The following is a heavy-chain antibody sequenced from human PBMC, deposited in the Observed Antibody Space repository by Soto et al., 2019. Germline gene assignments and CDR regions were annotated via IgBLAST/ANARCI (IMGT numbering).Heavy chain of an antibody. CDR1: RGSRNRADYS. Sequence: LSEPPSLSCTVSRGSRNRADYSWGWIRQPPGKGLEYIGYIYYSGSSHYNPSLKSRVTVSLDTSRNQFSPKLSSVTAADTAVYYCARGIVDTIGRLDGWGQRASVPVYS. J-gene: IGHJ6*02. D-gene: IGHD2-2*01. CDR2: IYYSGSS. CDR3: ARGIVDTIGRLDG. V-gene: IGHV4-30-4*01.